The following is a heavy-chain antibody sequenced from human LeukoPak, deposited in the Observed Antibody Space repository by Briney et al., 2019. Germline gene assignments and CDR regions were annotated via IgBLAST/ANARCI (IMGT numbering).Heavy chain of an antibody. J-gene: IGHJ4*02. Sequence: GGSLRLSCAASGFTFSSYEMNWVRQAPGKGLEWVSYISSSGSTVYYADSVKGRFTISRDNAKNSLYLQMNSLRAEDTAVYYCARVSPNTVTTLQYFDYWGQGTLVTVSS. V-gene: IGHV3-48*03. CDR1: GFTFSSYE. D-gene: IGHD4-17*01. CDR3: ARVSPNTVTTLQYFDY. CDR2: ISSSGSTV.